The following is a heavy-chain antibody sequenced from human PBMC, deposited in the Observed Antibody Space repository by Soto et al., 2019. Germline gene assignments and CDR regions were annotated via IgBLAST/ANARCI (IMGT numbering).Heavy chain of an antibody. CDR2: ITGSGGST. J-gene: IGHJ4*02. CDR3: AKVLWGGRKADY. Sequence: EVQLLESGGGLVQPGGSLRLSCAASGFTFSSYAMTWVRQAPGKGLEWVSGITGSGGSTYYADSVKGRFTISRDNSKNTLYLQMNALRAEDTAMYYCAKVLWGGRKADYWGQGTLVIVSS. V-gene: IGHV3-23*01. D-gene: IGHD7-27*01. CDR1: GFTFSSYA.